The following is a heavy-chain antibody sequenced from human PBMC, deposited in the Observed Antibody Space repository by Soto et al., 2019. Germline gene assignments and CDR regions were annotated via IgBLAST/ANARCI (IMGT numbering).Heavy chain of an antibody. CDR1: GGSISSGDYY. V-gene: IGHV4-30-4*01. J-gene: IGHJ6*02. D-gene: IGHD2-2*01. Sequence: SETLSLTCTVSGGSISSGDYYWSWIRQPPGKGLEWIGYIYYSGSTYYNPSLKSRVTISVDTSKNQFSLKLSSVTAADTAVYYCARDHPFVVVPAAIHYYGMDVWGQGTTVTVSS. CDR2: IYYSGST. CDR3: ARDHPFVVVPAAIHYYGMDV.